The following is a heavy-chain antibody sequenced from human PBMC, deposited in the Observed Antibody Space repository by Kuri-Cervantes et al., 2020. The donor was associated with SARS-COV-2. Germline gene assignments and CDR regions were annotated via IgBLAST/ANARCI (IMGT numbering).Heavy chain of an antibody. Sequence: SCAISGDSVSSNSAAWNWIRQSPSRGLEWLGRTYYRSKWYNDYAVSVKSRITINPDTSKNQFSLQLNSVTPEDKAVYYCARDPTVAVHWYFDLWGRGTLVTVSS. CDR2: TYYRSKWYN. CDR1: GDSVSSNSAA. D-gene: IGHD6-19*01. J-gene: IGHJ2*01. CDR3: ARDPTVAVHWYFDL. V-gene: IGHV6-1*01.